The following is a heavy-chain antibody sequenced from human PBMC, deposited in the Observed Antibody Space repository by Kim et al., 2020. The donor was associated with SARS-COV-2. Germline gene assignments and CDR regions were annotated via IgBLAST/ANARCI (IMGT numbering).Heavy chain of an antibody. CDR2: IYPGDSDT. J-gene: IGHJ3*02. CDR1: GYSFTSFW. CDR3: ARHADSRAFDI. V-gene: IGHV5-51*01. Sequence: GESLKISCKGFGYSFTSFWIGWVRQMPGKGLEWMGIIYPGDSDTRYSPSFQGQVTISADKSISTAYLQWSSLKASDTAIYYCARHADSRAFDIWGQGTMVTVSS.